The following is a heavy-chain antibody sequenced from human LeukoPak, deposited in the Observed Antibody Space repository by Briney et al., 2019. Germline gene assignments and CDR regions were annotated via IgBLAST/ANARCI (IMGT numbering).Heavy chain of an antibody. V-gene: IGHV4-39*01. CDR1: GGSISTSSHY. CDR2: GYYSGST. D-gene: IGHD1/OR15-1a*01. J-gene: IGHJ4*02. Sequence: SETLSLTCTVSGGSISTSSHYWRWTRQPPGKGLEWIASGYYSGSTHYSPSLKSRVTISVDTSKNQFSLNLSSMTAADTAVYYCARRTGTAGGNHFDYWGQGTLVTVSS. CDR3: ARRTGTAGGNHFDY.